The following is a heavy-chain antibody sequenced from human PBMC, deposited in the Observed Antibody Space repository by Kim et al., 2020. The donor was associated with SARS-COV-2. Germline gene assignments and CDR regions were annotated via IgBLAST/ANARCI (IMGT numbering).Heavy chain of an antibody. D-gene: IGHD6-19*01. J-gene: IGHJ4*02. CDR1: GFTLSSYA. V-gene: IGHV3-30-3*01. CDR3: ARDIPDSSGWFPRY. Sequence: GGSLRLSCAASGFTLSSYAMHWVRQAPGKGLEWVAVISYDGSNKYYADSVKGRFTISRDNSKNTLYLQMNSLRAEDTAVYYCARDIPDSSGWFPRYWGQGTLVTVSS. CDR2: ISYDGSNK.